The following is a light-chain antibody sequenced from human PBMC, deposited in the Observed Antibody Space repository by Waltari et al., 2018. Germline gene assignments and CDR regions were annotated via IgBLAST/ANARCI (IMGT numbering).Light chain of an antibody. CDR1: SSNIGAGYD. CDR2: GNN. CDR3: QSYDTNLVV. J-gene: IGLJ2*01. Sequence: QSVLAQPPSVSGAPGQRVTISCTGSSSNIGAGYDVHSYQQLPGTAPKLLIYGNNNRPSGVPDRFSGSKSGTSASLAITGLQAEDEASYYCQSYDTNLVVFGGGTKLTVL. V-gene: IGLV1-40*01.